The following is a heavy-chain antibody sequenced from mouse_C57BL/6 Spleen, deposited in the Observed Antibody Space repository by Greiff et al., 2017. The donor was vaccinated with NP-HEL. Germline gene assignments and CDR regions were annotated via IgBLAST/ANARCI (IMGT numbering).Heavy chain of an antibody. Sequence: VQLQQSGAELARPGASVKLSCKASGYTFTSYGISWVKQRTGQGLEWIGEIYPRSGNTYYNEKFKGKATLTADKSSSTAYMELRSLTSEDSAVYVCAREGITTVVSGDAMDYWGQGTSVTVSS. CDR2: IYPRSGNT. V-gene: IGHV1-81*01. J-gene: IGHJ4*01. D-gene: IGHD1-1*01. CDR1: GYTFTSYG. CDR3: AREGITTVVSGDAMDY.